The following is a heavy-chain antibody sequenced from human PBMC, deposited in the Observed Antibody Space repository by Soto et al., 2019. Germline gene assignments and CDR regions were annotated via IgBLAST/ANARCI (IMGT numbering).Heavy chain of an antibody. CDR1: GYTFTGYY. Sequence: GASVKVSCKDSGYTFTGYYMHWVRQAPGQGLEWMGWINPNSGGTNYAQKFQGWVTMTRDTSISTAYMELSRLRSDDTAVDYCARISIPTYYYDSSGYYYDNWGQGTLVTVSS. D-gene: IGHD3-22*01. J-gene: IGHJ4*02. V-gene: IGHV1-2*04. CDR3: ARISIPTYYYDSSGYYYDN. CDR2: INPNSGGT.